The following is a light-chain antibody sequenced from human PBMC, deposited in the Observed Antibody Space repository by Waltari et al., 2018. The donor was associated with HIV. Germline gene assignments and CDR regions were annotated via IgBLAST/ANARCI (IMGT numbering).Light chain of an antibody. CDR3: NSRDSSGNRI. CDR2: GKN. Sequence: VSVALGQTVRITCQGDSLRSYYASWYQQKPGQAPVLVIYGKNNRPSGIPDRFSGSSSGNTASLTITGAQAEDEADYYCNSRDSSGNRIFGGGTKLTVL. V-gene: IGLV3-19*01. CDR1: SLRSYY. J-gene: IGLJ2*01.